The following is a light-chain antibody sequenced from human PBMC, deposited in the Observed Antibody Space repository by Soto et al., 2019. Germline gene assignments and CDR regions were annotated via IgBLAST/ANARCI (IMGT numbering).Light chain of an antibody. V-gene: IGLV1-47*01. CDR2: RNN. CDR1: SSNLGSNS. Sequence: QSVLTQPPSASGTPGQRVTISCSGSSSNLGSNSVYWYQHLPGTAPKLLIYRNNQRPSGVPDRFSGSKSGTSASLAISGLRSEDEADYYCAAWDDTLSAPWVFGGGTKLTVL. CDR3: AAWDDTLSAPWV. J-gene: IGLJ3*02.